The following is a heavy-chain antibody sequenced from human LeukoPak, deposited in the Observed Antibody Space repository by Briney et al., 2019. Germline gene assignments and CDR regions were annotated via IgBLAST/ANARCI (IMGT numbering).Heavy chain of an antibody. Sequence: SETLSLTCSVSDDSITMYYWTWIRQPPGKGLEWIGYVDHTGSTNFNPSLNGRVSISRDTTKNLFSLRLRSVTAADTAVYFCARGRVSSTTWYSTYYSYFYMDVWGKGTTVTVSS. CDR2: VDHTGST. J-gene: IGHJ6*03. CDR3: ARGRVSSTTWYSTYYSYFYMDV. V-gene: IGHV4-59*01. D-gene: IGHD1-1*01. CDR1: DDSITMYY.